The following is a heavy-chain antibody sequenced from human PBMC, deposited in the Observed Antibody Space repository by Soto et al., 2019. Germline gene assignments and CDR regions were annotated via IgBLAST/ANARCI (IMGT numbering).Heavy chain of an antibody. Sequence: EVQLLESGGGLVQPGGSLRLSCAASAFTFTNDAMSWVRQAPGKGLEWVSSISGSGGSTYYADSVQGRFTISRDNSNNTLYLQMDSLRAEDTAVYFCAKRGHGTSWYWFDPWGQGTQVTVSS. V-gene: IGHV3-23*01. J-gene: IGHJ5*02. CDR3: AKRGHGTSWYWFDP. CDR1: AFTFTNDA. D-gene: IGHD6-13*01. CDR2: ISGSGGST.